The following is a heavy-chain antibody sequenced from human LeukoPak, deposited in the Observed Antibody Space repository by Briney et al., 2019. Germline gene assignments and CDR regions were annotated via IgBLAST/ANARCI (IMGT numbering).Heavy chain of an antibody. CDR2: ISYDGNNI. J-gene: IGHJ4*02. V-gene: IGHV3-30-3*01. CDR1: GFTFSTYA. Sequence: GGSLRLSCSASGFTFSTYALHWVRQAPGKGLEWVAVISYDGNNIYYVDSVKGRFTISRDNSKNTLYLQMNSLRAEDTAVYFCASISGASWGDYWGQGTLVTVSS. D-gene: IGHD3-16*01. CDR3: ASISGASWGDY.